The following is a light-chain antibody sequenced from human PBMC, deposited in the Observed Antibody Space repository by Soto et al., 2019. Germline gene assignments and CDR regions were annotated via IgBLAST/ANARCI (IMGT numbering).Light chain of an antibody. Sequence: IQMTQSPSSLSASVGDRVTITCRASQSISRYLNWYQQKPGKAPTLLIYDASNLETGVPSRFSGGGSGTDFTFTISSLQPEDIATYYCQQYDNLPFTFGGGTKVDIK. CDR3: QQYDNLPFT. J-gene: IGKJ4*01. CDR2: DAS. V-gene: IGKV1-33*01. CDR1: QSISRY.